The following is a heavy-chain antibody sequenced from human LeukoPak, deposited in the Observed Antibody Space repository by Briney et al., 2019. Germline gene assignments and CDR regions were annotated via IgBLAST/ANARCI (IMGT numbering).Heavy chain of an antibody. CDR2: IYYSGST. CDR1: GGSISSYY. V-gene: IGHV4-59*01. J-gene: IGHJ3*02. D-gene: IGHD3-9*01. Sequence: SETLSLTCTVSGGSISSYYWSWIRQPPGKGLEWIGYIYYSGSTNYNPSLKSRVTISVDTSKNQFSLKLSSVTAADTAVYYCARADILTGYYSPFDAFDIWGQGTMVTVSS. CDR3: ARADILTGYYSPFDAFDI.